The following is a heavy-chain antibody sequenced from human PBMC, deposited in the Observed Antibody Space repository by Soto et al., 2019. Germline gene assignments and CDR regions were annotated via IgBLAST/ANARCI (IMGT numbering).Heavy chain of an antibody. D-gene: IGHD4-17*01. CDR1: GFTFSNYW. CDR3: ARVRNGDWYFDY. J-gene: IGHJ4*02. CDR2: INTDGSTT. Sequence: EVQLVESGGGLVQPGGSLRLYCAASGFTFSNYWMHWVRQVPGTGLVWVSRINTDGSTTSYADSVKGRFTISRDNAKDTLYLQMNSLRAEDTAVYYCARVRNGDWYFDYWGQGTLVTISS. V-gene: IGHV3-74*01.